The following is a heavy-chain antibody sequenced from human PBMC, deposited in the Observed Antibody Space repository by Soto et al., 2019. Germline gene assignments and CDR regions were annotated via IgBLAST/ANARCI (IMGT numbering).Heavy chain of an antibody. CDR3: TKAVAGTIQSDY. J-gene: IGHJ4*02. Sequence: EVQLLESGGGLVQPGGSLRLSCAASGFTFSSYAMSWVRQAPGQGLEWVSAISGSGGSTYYADSVKGRFTISRDNSKNTLYLQMNSLRAEDTAVYYCTKAVAGTIQSDYWGQGTLVTVSS. CDR2: ISGSGGST. V-gene: IGHV3-23*01. CDR1: GFTFSSYA. D-gene: IGHD6-19*01.